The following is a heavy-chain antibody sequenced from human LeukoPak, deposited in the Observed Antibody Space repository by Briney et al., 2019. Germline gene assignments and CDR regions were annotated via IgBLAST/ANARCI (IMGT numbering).Heavy chain of an antibody. D-gene: IGHD4-11*01. CDR1: GFTFSGYG. CDR3: ARDRHYSPDY. V-gene: IGHV3-30*19. Sequence: PGGSLRLSCAASGFTFSGYGMHWVRQAPGKGLEWVAVISYDGSNKYYADSVKGRFTISRDNSKNTLYLQMNSLRAEDTAVYYCARDRHYSPDYWGQGTLVTVSS. J-gene: IGHJ4*02. CDR2: ISYDGSNK.